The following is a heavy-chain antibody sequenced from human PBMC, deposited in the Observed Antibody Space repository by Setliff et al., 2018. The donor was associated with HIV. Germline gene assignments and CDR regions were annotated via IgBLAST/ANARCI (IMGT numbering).Heavy chain of an antibody. V-gene: IGHV4-61*02. Sequence: PSETLSLTCTVSGGSISSGSYYWNWIRQPAGKGLEWIGRIYTSGNTNSNPSLKRRVTISVDTSKNQFSLKLSSVTAADTAVYYCARQEPRNHYYYMDDWGKGTTVTVSS. CDR3: ARQEPRNHYYYMDD. CDR2: IYTSGNT. J-gene: IGHJ6*03. CDR1: GGSISSGSYY.